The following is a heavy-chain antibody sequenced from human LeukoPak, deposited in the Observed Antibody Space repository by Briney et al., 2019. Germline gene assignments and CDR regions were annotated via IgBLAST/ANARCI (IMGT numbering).Heavy chain of an antibody. CDR1: GYTFTGYY. CDR2: INPNSGGT. D-gene: IGHD6-13*01. J-gene: IGHJ4*02. CDR3: AREVAASIGFDY. V-gene: IGHV1-2*06. Sequence: RASVKVSCKASGYTFTGYYIHWVRQAPGQGLEWMGRINPNSGGTNYAQKFQGRVTMTRDTSISTAYMELSRLRSDDTAVYYCAREVAASIGFDYWGQGTLVTVSS.